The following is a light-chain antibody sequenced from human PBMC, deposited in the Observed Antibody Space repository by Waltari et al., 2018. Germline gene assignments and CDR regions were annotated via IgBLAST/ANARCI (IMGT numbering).Light chain of an antibody. CDR1: QSLVHSDGNTY. CDR3: MQGTHWPPMYT. J-gene: IGKJ2*01. CDR2: KVS. V-gene: IGKV2-30*02. Sequence: DVVMTQSPLSLPVTLGQPASISCRSSQSLVHSDGNTYLNWFQQRPGQSPRRLIYKVSNRDSGVPDRFSGSGSGTEFTLKISRVEAEDVGVYYCMQGTHWPPMYTFGQGTKLEIK.